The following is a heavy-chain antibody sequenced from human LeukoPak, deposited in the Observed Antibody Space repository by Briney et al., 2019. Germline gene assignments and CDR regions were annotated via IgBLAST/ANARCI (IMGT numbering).Heavy chain of an antibody. J-gene: IGHJ4*02. CDR2: INPSGGST. V-gene: IGHV1-46*01. Sequence: ASVKVSCKASGYTFTSYYMHWVRQAPGQGLEWMGIINPSGGSTSYAQKFQGRVTMTRDMSTSTIYMELSSLRSEDTAVYYCAGVEYSSSHFDYWGQGTLVTVSS. CDR3: AGVEYSSSHFDY. D-gene: IGHD6-6*01. CDR1: GYTFTSYY.